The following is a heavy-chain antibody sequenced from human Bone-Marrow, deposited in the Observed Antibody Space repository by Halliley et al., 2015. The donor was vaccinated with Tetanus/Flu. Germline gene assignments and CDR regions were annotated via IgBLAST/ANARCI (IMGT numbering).Heavy chain of an antibody. CDR2: IYYSGSP. V-gene: IGHV4-31*02. D-gene: IGHD6-6*01. J-gene: IGHJ4*02. Sequence: IYYSGSPFHNPSLQSRVSISVDTSKNEFSLKFPSLSAADTAVYFCARVSPLWVAARPIYFDFWGQGTLVTVSS. CDR3: ARVSPLWVAARPIYFDF.